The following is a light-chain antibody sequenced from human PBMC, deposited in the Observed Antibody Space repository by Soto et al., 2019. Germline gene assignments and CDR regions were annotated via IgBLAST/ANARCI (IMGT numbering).Light chain of an antibody. CDR1: NSNIRGNH. CDR3: ATWDDSLNGPV. CDR2: KDN. J-gene: IGLJ3*02. Sequence: QSVLTQPPSASGTPGQRVSISCSGSNSNIRGNHVTWYQQLPGTAPRLLIYKDNQRPSAVPDRFSGSKSGTSASLAVSGLQSEDEADYYCATWDDSLNGPVFGGGTQLTVL. V-gene: IGLV1-44*01.